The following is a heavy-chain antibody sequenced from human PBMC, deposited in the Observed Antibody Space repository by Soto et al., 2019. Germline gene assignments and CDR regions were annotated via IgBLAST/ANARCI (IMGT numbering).Heavy chain of an antibody. CDR3: ARDYYDTSGYYPIDF. Sequence: ASVKVSCKASGYTFTSYDVMWVRQATGQGLEWMGWVNPNSGNTDSAQKFQGRVTMTWDTSINTAYMELSSLRSEDTAVDYCARDYYDTSGYYPIDFWGQGTLVTVSS. D-gene: IGHD3-22*01. V-gene: IGHV1-8*01. CDR2: VNPNSGNT. CDR1: GYTFTSYD. J-gene: IGHJ4*02.